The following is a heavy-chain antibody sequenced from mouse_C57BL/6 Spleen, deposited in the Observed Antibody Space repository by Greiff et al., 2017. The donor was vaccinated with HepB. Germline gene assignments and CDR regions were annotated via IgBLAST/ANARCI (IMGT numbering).Heavy chain of an antibody. J-gene: IGHJ3*01. CDR1: GYSITSGYY. CDR2: ISYDGSN. V-gene: IGHV3-6*01. CDR3: ARETAQVAY. D-gene: IGHD3-2*02. Sequence: EVQLQESGPGLVKPSQSLSLTCSVTGYSITSGYYWNWIRPLPGNKLEWMGYISYDGSNNYNPSLKNRISITRDTSKNQFFLKLNSVTTEDTATYYCARETAQVAYWGQGTLVTVSA.